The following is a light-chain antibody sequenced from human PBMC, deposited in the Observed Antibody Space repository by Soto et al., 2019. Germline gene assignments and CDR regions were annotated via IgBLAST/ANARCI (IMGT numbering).Light chain of an antibody. CDR1: QSVSSSD. Sequence: EIVLTQSPGTLSLSPGERATLSCMASQSVSSSDLAWYQQKPGQAPRLLMYGVSSRATGIPDRFSGSGSGIDFTLTISRLEPEDFAVYYCQQYGSSRTFGQGTKVEIK. CDR3: QQYGSSRT. J-gene: IGKJ1*01. CDR2: GVS. V-gene: IGKV3-20*01.